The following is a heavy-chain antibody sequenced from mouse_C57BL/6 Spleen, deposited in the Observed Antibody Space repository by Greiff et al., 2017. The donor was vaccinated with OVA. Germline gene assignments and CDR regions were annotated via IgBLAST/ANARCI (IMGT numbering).Heavy chain of an antibody. CDR2: IHPNSGST. CDR1: GYTFTSYW. CDR3: ARSTYYGSSYDWYFDV. J-gene: IGHJ1*03. V-gene: IGHV1-64*01. Sequence: VQLQQPGAELVKPGASVKLSCKASGYTFTSYWMHWVKQRPGQGLEWIGMIHPNSGSTNYNEKFKSKATLTVDKSSSTAYMQLSSLTSEDSAVYYCARSTYYGSSYDWYFDVWGTGTTVTVSS. D-gene: IGHD1-1*01.